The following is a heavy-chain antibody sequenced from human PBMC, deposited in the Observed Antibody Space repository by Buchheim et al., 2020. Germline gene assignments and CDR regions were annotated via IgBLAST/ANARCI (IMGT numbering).Heavy chain of an antibody. J-gene: IGHJ4*02. CDR2: IYTSGST. Sequence: QVQLQESGPGLVKPSQTLSLTCTVSGGSISSGSYYWSWIRQPAGKGLEWIGRIYTSGSTNYNPSLKRRVTIPVDTSKNQFSLKLSSVTAADTAVYYCARDLCSGGSCYSLYWGQGTL. V-gene: IGHV4-61*02. CDR3: ARDLCSGGSCYSLY. CDR1: GGSISSGSYY. D-gene: IGHD2-15*01.